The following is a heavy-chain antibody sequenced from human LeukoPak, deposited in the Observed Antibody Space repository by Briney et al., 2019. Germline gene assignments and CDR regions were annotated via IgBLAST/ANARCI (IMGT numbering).Heavy chain of an antibody. CDR2: ILYDGSNH. Sequence: GRCLRLSWAAAGFTFSSYEVHWVRQAPGRGRGCGAVILYDGSNHFYAESVKGRFIISRDNSKNKLYLQMNSLKAEDTDVYYCASPYGSGSYYPGDYWGQGTLVTVSS. V-gene: IGHV3-33*01. D-gene: IGHD3-10*01. CDR1: GFTFSSYE. CDR3: ASPYGSGSYYPGDY. J-gene: IGHJ4*02.